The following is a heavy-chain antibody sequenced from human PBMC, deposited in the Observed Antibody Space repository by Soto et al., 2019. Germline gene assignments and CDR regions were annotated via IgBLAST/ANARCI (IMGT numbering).Heavy chain of an antibody. CDR3: ARVSFVWFGELSGAHFDY. J-gene: IGHJ4*02. CDR1: GGSISSGGYY. V-gene: IGHV4-31*03. CDR2: IYYSGST. D-gene: IGHD3-10*01. Sequence: SETLSLTCTVSGGSISSGGYYWSWIRQHPGKGLEWIGYIYYSGSTYYNPSLKSRVTISVDTSKNQFSLKLSSVTAPDTAVYYCARVSFVWFGELSGAHFDYWGQGTLVTVSS.